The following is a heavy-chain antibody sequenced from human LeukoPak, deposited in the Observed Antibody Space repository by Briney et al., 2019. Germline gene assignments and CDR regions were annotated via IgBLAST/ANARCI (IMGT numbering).Heavy chain of an antibody. CDR3: ARDGAVPAAIGEFDC. J-gene: IGHJ4*02. D-gene: IGHD2-2*02. CDR1: GYTFTSYG. Sequence: ASVKVSCKASGYTFTSYGISWVRQAPGQGLEWMGWISAYNGNTNYAQKLQGRVTMTTDTSTSTAYMELRSLGSDDTAVYYCARDGAVPAAIGEFDCWGQGTLVTVSS. V-gene: IGHV1-18*01. CDR2: ISAYNGNT.